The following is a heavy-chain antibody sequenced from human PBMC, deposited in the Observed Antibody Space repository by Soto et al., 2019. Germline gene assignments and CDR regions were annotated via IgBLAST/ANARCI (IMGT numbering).Heavy chain of an antibody. CDR2: IYPGGSDT. D-gene: IGHD2-21*01. J-gene: IGHJ6*01. CDR3: VRRTIPSTLYGMAV. V-gene: IGHV5-51*01. Sequence: GEALKISCKGSGCSFTSYWIGWVRQMPGKGLEGVGIIYPGGSDTRYSPSFQGQLTISADKSISTAYLQWSSLKASDTAMYYCVRRTIPSTLYGMAVWRQGTTVPVS. CDR1: GCSFTSYW.